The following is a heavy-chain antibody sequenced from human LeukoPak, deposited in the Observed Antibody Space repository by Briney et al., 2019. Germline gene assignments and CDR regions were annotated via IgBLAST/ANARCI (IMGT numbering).Heavy chain of an antibody. V-gene: IGHV1-2*02. D-gene: IGHD1-26*01. CDR2: INPNSGGT. CDR1: GYSFTSYW. Sequence: GESLKISCKGSGYSFTSYWIGWVRQAPGQGLEWMGWINPNSGGTNYAQKFQGRVTMTRDTSISTAYMELSRLRSDDTAVYYCAREVGATTLGAFDIWGQGTMVTVSS. J-gene: IGHJ3*02. CDR3: AREVGATTLGAFDI.